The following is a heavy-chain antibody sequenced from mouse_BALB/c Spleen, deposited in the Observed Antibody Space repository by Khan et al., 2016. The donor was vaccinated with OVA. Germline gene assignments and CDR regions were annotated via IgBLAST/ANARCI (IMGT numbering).Heavy chain of an antibody. CDR3: ARNYSCDVYFDY. CDR1: GYTFTSYV. D-gene: IGHD2-12*01. CDR2: IYPYNDNI. J-gene: IGHJ2*01. Sequence: VQLQQSGPELVKPGASVKMSCKASGYTFTSYVMHWVRQKPGQGLEWIGYIYPYNDNIKYNEKFKGKATLTSDKSSSTAYMELSSLTSEDSAVYYCARNYSCDVYFDYWGQGTTLTVSS. V-gene: IGHV1S136*01.